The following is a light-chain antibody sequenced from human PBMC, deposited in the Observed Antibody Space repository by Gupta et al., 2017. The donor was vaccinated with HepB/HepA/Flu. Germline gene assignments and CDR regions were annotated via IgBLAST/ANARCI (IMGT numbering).Light chain of an antibody. Sequence: SVLTQPPSASSPPGQRVTISCSGSSSPLGSNTVTWFQQLPGPAPNLLISSNDQRPSGVPDRFSGSKSGTSAALAISGLQAEDEADYYCAAWDDSRRDVVFGGGTKVTVL. J-gene: IGLJ2*01. V-gene: IGLV1-44*01. CDR2: SND. CDR3: AAWDDSRRDVV. CDR1: SSPLGSNT.